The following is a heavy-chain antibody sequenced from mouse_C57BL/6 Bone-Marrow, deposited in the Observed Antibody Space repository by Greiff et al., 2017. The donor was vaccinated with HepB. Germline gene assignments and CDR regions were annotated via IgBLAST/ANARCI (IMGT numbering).Heavy chain of an antibody. CDR2: INPSSGYT. CDR3: ARDIPITTVVATDAMDY. V-gene: IGHV1-4*01. D-gene: IGHD1-1*01. Sequence: QVQLQQSGAELARPGASVKMSCKASGYTFTSYTMHWVKQRPGQGLEWIGYINPSSGYTKYNQKFKDKATLTADKSSSTAYMQLSSLTSEDSAVYYCARDIPITTVVATDAMDYWGQGTSVTVSS. J-gene: IGHJ4*01. CDR1: GYTFTSYT.